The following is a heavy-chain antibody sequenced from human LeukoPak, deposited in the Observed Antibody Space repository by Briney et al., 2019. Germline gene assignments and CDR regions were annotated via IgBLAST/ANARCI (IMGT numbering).Heavy chain of an antibody. CDR3: ARSDVDLVAKILAFDI. J-gene: IGHJ3*02. D-gene: IGHD5-12*01. Sequence: SVKVSCKASRGTFSSYAISWVRQAPGQGLEWMGGIIPIFGTENYAQKFQGRVTITTDESTSTAYMELSSLRSEDTALYYCARSDVDLVAKILAFDIWGQGTVVTVSS. CDR1: RGTFSSYA. V-gene: IGHV1-69*05. CDR2: IIPIFGTE.